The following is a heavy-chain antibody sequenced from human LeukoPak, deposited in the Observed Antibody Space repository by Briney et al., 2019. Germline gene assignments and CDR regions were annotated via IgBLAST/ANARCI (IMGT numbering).Heavy chain of an antibody. CDR2: INWNGGST. Sequence: GGSLRLSCAASGFTIDDDGMSWVRQAPGKGLEWVSGINWNGGSTGYADSVKGRFTISRDNAKNSLYLQMNSLRAEDTALYHCARGGYCSGGSCDWFDPWGQGTLVTVSS. D-gene: IGHD2-15*01. CDR3: ARGGYCSGGSCDWFDP. J-gene: IGHJ5*02. V-gene: IGHV3-20*01. CDR1: GFTIDDDG.